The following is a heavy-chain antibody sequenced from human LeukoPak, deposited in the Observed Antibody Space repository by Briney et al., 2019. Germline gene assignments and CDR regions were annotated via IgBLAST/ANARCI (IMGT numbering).Heavy chain of an antibody. CDR1: GGSISSYY. J-gene: IGHJ3*02. Sequence: SETLSLTCTVSGGSISSYYWSWIRQPPGKGLEWIGYIYYSGSTYYNPSLKSRVTISVDTSKNQFSLKLSSVTAADTAVYYCARLTYYDFWSGYRRHAFDIWGQGTMVTVSS. CDR3: ARLTYYDFWSGYRRHAFDI. CDR2: IYYSGST. D-gene: IGHD3-3*01. V-gene: IGHV4-59*08.